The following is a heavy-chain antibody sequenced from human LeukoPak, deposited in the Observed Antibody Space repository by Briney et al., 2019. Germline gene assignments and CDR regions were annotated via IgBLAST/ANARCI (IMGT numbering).Heavy chain of an antibody. Sequence: SSETLSLTCTVAGGSISSYYWSWIRQPPGKGLEWIGYIYYSGSTNYNPSLKSRVTISVDTSKNQFSLKLSSVTAADTAVYYCARRPISCALDIWGQGTMVTVSS. CDR2: IYYSGST. V-gene: IGHV4-59*08. CDR1: GGSISSYY. CDR3: ARRPISCALDI. J-gene: IGHJ3*02. D-gene: IGHD3-3*02.